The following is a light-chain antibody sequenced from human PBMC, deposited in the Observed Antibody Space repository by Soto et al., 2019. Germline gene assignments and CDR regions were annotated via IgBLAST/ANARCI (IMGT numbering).Light chain of an antibody. V-gene: IGKV3-20*01. J-gene: IGKJ5*01. CDR2: GAS. Sequence: EIVLTQSPGTLSLSPGERATLSCRASHSVSSSYLAWYQQKPGQAPRLLLYGASSRATGIPDRFSGSGSGTDFASTISRQETEDFAVYYCQQYGSSPPITFGQGTRLEIK. CDR3: QQYGSSPPIT. CDR1: HSVSSSY.